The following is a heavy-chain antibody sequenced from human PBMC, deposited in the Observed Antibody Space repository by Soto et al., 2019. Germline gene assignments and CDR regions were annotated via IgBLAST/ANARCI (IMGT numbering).Heavy chain of an antibody. D-gene: IGHD5-12*01. J-gene: IGHJ4*02. Sequence: SETLSLTCAVSGGSISSGGYSWSWIRQPPGKGLEWIGYIHYSGGTNYIPSLKSRVTISLDTSKSQFSLKLSSVTASDTAVYFCAGRDGYRDNDYWGQGTLVTVSS. CDR1: GGSISSGGYS. CDR2: IHYSGGT. V-gene: IGHV4-61*08. CDR3: AGRDGYRDNDY.